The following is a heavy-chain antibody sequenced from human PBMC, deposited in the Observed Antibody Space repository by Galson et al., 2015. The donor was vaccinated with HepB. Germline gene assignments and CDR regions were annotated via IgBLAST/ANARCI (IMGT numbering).Heavy chain of an antibody. CDR2: IWDDGSNK. J-gene: IGHJ6*02. CDR3: ARGPYGSGTYYNYYYDGMDV. CDR1: RFTLSGYV. V-gene: IGHV3-33*01. Sequence: SLRLSCAAPRFTLSGYVMHWVLQAPGKGLEWVAVIWDDGSNKYYADSVKGRFTISRDNSKYTLYLEMNSLRAEDTAVYYCARGPYGSGTYYNYYYDGMDVWGQGTTVTVSS. D-gene: IGHD3-10*01.